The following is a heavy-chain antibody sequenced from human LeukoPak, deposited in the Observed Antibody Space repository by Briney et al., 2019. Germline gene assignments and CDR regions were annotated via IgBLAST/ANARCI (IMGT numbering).Heavy chain of an antibody. CDR3: ARENPSTGYA. CDR2: ISSSSSYI. J-gene: IGHJ4*02. CDR1: GFTFSSYS. D-gene: IGHD1-1*01. Sequence: PGGSLRLSCAASGFTFSSYSMTWVRQAPGKGLEWVSSISSSSSYIYYADSVKGRFTISRDNAKNSLYLQMNSLRAEDTAVYYCARENPSTGYAWGQGTLVTVSS. V-gene: IGHV3-21*01.